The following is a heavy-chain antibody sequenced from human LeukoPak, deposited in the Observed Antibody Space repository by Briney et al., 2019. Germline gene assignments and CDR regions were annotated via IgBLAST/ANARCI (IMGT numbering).Heavy chain of an antibody. V-gene: IGHV3-7*01. D-gene: IGHD5-12*01. CDR2: IKEDGSRE. CDR1: GFTFSTYW. Sequence: GGSLRLSCAASGFTFSTYWMTWVRRAPGKGLEWVANIKEDGSREYYVDSVKGRFTISRDNAKNSLYLQMDSLTAEDTAVYYCARDSPGYGAYVSWGQGTLVSVSS. CDR3: ARDSPGYGAYVS. J-gene: IGHJ1*01.